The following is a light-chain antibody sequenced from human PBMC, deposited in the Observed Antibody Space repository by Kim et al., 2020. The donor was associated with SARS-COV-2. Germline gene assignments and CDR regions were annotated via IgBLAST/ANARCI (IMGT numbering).Light chain of an antibody. CDR2: AAS. Sequence: ASTGDRVTITCRASQGISSYLAWYQQKPGKAPNLLIYAASALQSGVPSRFSGSGSGTDFTLTISCLQSEDFATYYCQQYYSYPFTFGGGTKVDIK. J-gene: IGKJ4*01. CDR3: QQYYSYPFT. CDR1: QGISSY. V-gene: IGKV1-8*01.